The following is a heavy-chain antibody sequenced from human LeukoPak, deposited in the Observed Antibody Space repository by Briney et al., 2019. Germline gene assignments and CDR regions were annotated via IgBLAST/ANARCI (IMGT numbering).Heavy chain of an antibody. J-gene: IGHJ3*02. CDR3: ARGVGLRLGEAQETNAFDI. D-gene: IGHD3-16*01. CDR2: IYYSGST. V-gene: IGHV4-39*07. Sequence: SETLSLTCTVSGGSISSSSYYWGWIRQPPGKGLEWIGSIYYSGSTYYNPSLKSRVTISVDTSKNQFSLKLSSVTAADTAVYYCARGVGLRLGEAQETNAFDIWGQGTMVTVSS. CDR1: GGSISSSSYY.